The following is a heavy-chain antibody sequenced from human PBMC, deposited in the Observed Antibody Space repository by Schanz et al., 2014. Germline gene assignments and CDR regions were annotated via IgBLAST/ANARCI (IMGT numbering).Heavy chain of an antibody. J-gene: IGHJ4*02. CDR3: ARDGVAATTDFEY. CDR2: IWYDGNNK. Sequence: QVQLVESGGGVVQPGRSLRLSCAASGFTFSSYGMHWVRQAPGKGLEWVAVIWYDGNNKYYADSVKGRFTISRDNSKNTLYLQMNSLRAEDTALYYCARDGVAATTDFEYWGQGALVTVSS. V-gene: IGHV3-33*01. CDR1: GFTFSSYG. D-gene: IGHD1-1*01.